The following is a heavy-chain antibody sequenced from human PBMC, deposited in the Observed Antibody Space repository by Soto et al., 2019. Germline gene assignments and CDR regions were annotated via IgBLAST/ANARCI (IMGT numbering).Heavy chain of an antibody. J-gene: IGHJ4*02. Sequence: HPGGSLRLAWAASGFTFSSYWMHCVRQPPGKGLVWVSRINSDGSSTSNADSVKGLSTISRDNAKNTMYLQMNSLRAEDTAVYYCASVQCGGDCLVDYWGQGTLVTVSS. V-gene: IGHV3-74*01. CDR1: GFTFSSYW. D-gene: IGHD2-21*02. CDR3: ASVQCGGDCLVDY. CDR2: INSDGSST.